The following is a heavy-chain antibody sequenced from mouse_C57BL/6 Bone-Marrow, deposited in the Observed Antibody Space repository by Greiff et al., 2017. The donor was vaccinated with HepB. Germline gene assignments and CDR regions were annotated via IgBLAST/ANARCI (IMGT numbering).Heavy chain of an antibody. CDR1: GYTFTDYY. V-gene: IGHV1-26*01. D-gene: IGHD1-1*01. Sequence: EVQLQQSGPELVKPGASVKISCKASGYTFTDYYMNWVKQSHGKSLEWIGDINPNNGGTSYNQKFKGKATLTVDKSSSTAYMELRSLTSEDSAVYYCARRDFDYYYGSSSNLVFGFWGTGTTVTVSS. J-gene: IGHJ1*03. CDR3: ARRDFDYYYGSSSNLVFGF. CDR2: INPNNGGT.